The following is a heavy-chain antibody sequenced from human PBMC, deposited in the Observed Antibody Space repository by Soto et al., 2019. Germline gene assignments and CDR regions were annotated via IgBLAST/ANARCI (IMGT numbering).Heavy chain of an antibody. V-gene: IGHV3-30*18. J-gene: IGHJ5*01. CDR3: AKGHGWDLVQAGSDS. CDR2: ISYDGSEN. CDR1: VFTFSSFG. Sequence: QVQLVESGGGVAQPGRSLRLSCVASVFTFSSFGMHWVRQAQGKGLEWVALISYDGSENYYGDSVKGRFTISRDNSKDTLYLQMNSLRAEDKAVYYCAKGHGWDLVQAGSDSWGHGTLVTVSS. D-gene: IGHD3-10*01.